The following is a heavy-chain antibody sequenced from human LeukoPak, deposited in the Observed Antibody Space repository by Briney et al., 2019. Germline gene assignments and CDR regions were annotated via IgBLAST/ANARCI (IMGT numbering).Heavy chain of an antibody. Sequence: GGSLRLSCAASGFTFSNYAMNWVRQAPGKGLEWVSVIRGSGGSIHYADSVKGRFTISRDNSKNTLYLQMNSLRAEDTAVYYCAREGATTELASDYWGQGTLVTVSS. J-gene: IGHJ4*02. CDR1: GFTFSNYA. CDR3: AREGATTELASDY. D-gene: IGHD1-26*01. V-gene: IGHV3-23*01. CDR2: IRGSGGSI.